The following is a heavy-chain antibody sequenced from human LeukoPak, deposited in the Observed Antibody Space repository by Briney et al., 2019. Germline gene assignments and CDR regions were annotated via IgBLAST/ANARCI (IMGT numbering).Heavy chain of an antibody. J-gene: IGHJ4*02. D-gene: IGHD3-3*01. CDR3: ARGSTIFRF. CDR1: GGSFSGYY. V-gene: IGHV4-34*01. Sequence: PSETLSLTCAVYGGSFSGYYWSWIRQPPGKGLEWIGEINHSGSTNYNPSLKSRVTISVDTSKNQFSLKLSSLTATDTALYYCARGSTIFRFWGQGTLVTVTS. CDR2: INHSGST.